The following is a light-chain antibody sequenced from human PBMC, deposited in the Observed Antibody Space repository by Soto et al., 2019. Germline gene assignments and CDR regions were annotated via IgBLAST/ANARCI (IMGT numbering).Light chain of an antibody. CDR3: QQYNTVPLT. V-gene: IGKV1-33*01. CDR1: QDISNY. Sequence: DIEMTQSPSSLSASVGDRVIITCQASQDISNYLNWYQEKPGRVPKLLIYDTSNLQTGVPSRFSGSGSGTDFTFTITNLQPEDIATYYCQQYNTVPLTFGGGTKVEIK. CDR2: DTS. J-gene: IGKJ4*01.